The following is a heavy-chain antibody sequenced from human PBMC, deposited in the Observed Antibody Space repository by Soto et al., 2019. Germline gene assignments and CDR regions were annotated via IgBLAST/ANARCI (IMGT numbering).Heavy chain of an antibody. CDR2: ISAYNGNT. V-gene: IGHV1-18*01. D-gene: IGHD1-1*01. CDR3: AREYNWNDYYYYGMDV. CDR1: GYTFTSYG. J-gene: IGHJ6*02. Sequence: ASVKVSCKASGYTFTSYGISWVRQAPGQGLEWMRWISAYNGNTNYAQKLQGRVTMTTDTSTSTAYMELRSLRSDDTAVYYCAREYNWNDYYYYGMDVWGQGTTVTVSS.